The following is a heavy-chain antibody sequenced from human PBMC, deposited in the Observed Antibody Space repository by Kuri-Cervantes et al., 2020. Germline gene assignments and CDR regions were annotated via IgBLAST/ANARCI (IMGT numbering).Heavy chain of an antibody. CDR1: GFTFSDYY. V-gene: IGHV3-11*04. D-gene: IGHD5-24*01. J-gene: IGHJ5*02. CDR3: ARGLEMATKNWFDP. CDR2: ISSSGSTI. Sequence: GGSLRLSCAASGFTFSDYYMSWIRQAPGKGLEWVSYISSSGSTIYYADSVKGRFTISRDNAKNSLYLQMNSLRAEDTAVYYCARGLEMATKNWFDPWGQGTLVTVSS.